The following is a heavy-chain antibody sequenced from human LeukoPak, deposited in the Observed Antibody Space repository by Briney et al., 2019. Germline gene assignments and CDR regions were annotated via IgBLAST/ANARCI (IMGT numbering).Heavy chain of an antibody. J-gene: IGHJ6*02. V-gene: IGHV4-39*07. CDR1: GGSISSGSYY. Sequence: SQTLSLTCTVSGGSISSGSYYWSWIRQPAGKGLEWIGSIFYSGSTYYNPSLKSRVTISVDTSKNQFSLKLSSVTAADTAVYYCARDERSSGWYRQDYYYGMDVWGQGTTVTVSS. D-gene: IGHD6-19*01. CDR2: IFYSGST. CDR3: ARDERSSGWYRQDYYYGMDV.